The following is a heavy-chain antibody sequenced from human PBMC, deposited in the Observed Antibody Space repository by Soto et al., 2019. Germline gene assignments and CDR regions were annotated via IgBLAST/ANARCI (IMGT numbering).Heavy chain of an antibody. CDR3: ARDTYDYDSSGPPVDAFDI. J-gene: IGHJ3*02. V-gene: IGHV4-31*03. D-gene: IGHD3-22*01. CDR2: IYYSGST. CDR1: GGSISSGGYY. Sequence: QVQLQESGPGLVKPSQTLSLTCTVSGGSISSGGYYWSWIRQHPGKGLEWIGYIYYSGSTSYNPSLKSRVTISVDTSKNQFSLKLSSVTAADTAVYYCARDTYDYDSSGPPVDAFDIWGQGTMVTVSS.